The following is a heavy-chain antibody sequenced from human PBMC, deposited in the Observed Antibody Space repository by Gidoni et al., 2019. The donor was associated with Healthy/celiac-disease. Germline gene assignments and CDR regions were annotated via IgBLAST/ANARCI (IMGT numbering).Heavy chain of an antibody. V-gene: IGHV4-34*01. CDR2: INHSGST. J-gene: IGHJ4*02. Sequence: QVHLQQWCAGLLKPSETLSLTCAVYGGSFRGYYWSWIRQPPGKGLEWIGEINHSGSTNYHPSLKSRVTISVDTSKNQFSLKLSSVTAADTAVYYCASTRYDSSGYYIQDYWGQGTLVTVSS. D-gene: IGHD3-22*01. CDR3: ASTRYDSSGYYIQDY. CDR1: GGSFRGYY.